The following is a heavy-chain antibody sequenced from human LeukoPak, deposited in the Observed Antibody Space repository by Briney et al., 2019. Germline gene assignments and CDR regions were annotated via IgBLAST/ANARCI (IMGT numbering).Heavy chain of an antibody. Sequence: ASVKVSCQVSGHSLSETSIHWVRQAPGQWLEWMGGFDPEDGEPIFAQRFQGRFSMTEDTSADTAYMELSSLRPEGTAVYYCATADKWEPLDYWGQGTLVTVSS. CDR2: FDPEDGEP. J-gene: IGHJ4*02. CDR1: GHSLSETS. V-gene: IGHV1-24*01. CDR3: ATADKWEPLDY. D-gene: IGHD1-26*01.